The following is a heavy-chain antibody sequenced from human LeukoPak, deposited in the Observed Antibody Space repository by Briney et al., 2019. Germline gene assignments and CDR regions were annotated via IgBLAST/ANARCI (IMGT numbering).Heavy chain of an antibody. J-gene: IGHJ4*02. Sequence: SETLSLTCTVSGGSIKSYYWNWIRQPAGEGLEWLWRIYASGTTNYNPSLNSRVTMSVDTSKNQFSLRLASVTAADTAVYYCARVADRFGYNYGIDEYFDYWGQGTLVTVSS. V-gene: IGHV4-4*07. CDR2: IYASGTT. CDR1: GGSIKSYY. CDR3: ARVADRFGYNYGIDEYFDY. D-gene: IGHD5-18*01.